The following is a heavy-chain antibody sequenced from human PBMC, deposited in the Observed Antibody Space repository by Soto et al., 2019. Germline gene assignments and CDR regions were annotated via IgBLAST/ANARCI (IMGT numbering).Heavy chain of an antibody. J-gene: IGHJ6*02. CDR1: GYTFTSYA. V-gene: IGHV1-3*01. Sequence: GASVKVSCKASGYTFTSYAMHWVRQAPGQRLEWMGWINAGNGNTKYSQKFQGRVTITRDTSASTAYMELSSLKSEDTAVYYCARDPSYYGMDVWGQGTTVTVSS. CDR3: ARDPSYYGMDV. CDR2: INAGNGNT.